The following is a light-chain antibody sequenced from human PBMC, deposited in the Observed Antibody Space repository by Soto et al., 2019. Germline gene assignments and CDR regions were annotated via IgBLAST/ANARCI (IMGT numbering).Light chain of an antibody. CDR2: DAS. V-gene: IGKV3-11*01. Sequence: IVLTQSPGTLSLSPEERAVLSCRASQSVSNNYLAWYQQQPGQAPRLLIYDASNRATGIPARFSGSGSGTDFTLTISSLEPEDFAVYSCQQRSNWPGTFGQGSKADI. CDR3: QQRSNWPGT. J-gene: IGKJ1*01. CDR1: QSVSNNY.